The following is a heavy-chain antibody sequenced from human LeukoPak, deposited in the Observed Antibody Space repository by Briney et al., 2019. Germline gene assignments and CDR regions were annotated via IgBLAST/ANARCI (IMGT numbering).Heavy chain of an antibody. D-gene: IGHD3-22*01. CDR3: ARVVALAAGYDRAGYYFDY. CDR1: GGTLSSYA. Sequence: SVKVSCKASGGTLSSYAISWVRQAPGQGLEWLGAIIPIFGTANYAQKSHGRVTLPTDESTSTAYMELSSLRSEDTAVYPCARVVALAAGYDRAGYYFDYWGQGTLVTVSS. J-gene: IGHJ4*02. CDR2: IIPIFGTA. V-gene: IGHV1-69*05.